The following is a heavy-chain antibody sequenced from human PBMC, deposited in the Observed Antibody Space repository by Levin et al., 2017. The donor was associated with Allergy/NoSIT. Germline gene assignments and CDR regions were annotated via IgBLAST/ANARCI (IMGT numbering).Heavy chain of an antibody. V-gene: IGHV3-66*01. Sequence: GESLKISCAASGFTVSSNYMSWVRQAPGKGLEWVSVIYSGGSTYYADSVKGRFTISRDNSKNTLYLQMNSLRAEDTAVYYCARAGPLRYFDWLAIDYWGQGTLVTVSS. J-gene: IGHJ4*02. CDR2: IYSGGST. CDR3: ARAGPLRYFDWLAIDY. D-gene: IGHD3-9*01. CDR1: GFTVSSNY.